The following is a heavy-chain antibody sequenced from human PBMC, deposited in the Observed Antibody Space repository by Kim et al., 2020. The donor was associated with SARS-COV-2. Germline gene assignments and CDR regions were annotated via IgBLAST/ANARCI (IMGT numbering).Heavy chain of an antibody. J-gene: IGHJ4*02. Sequence: SPDYNPSLKSRLTLTGATSKTQFSRKLSSVTAADTAVYYCARLSYFDYWGQGTLVTVSS. V-gene: IGHV4-39*01. CDR2: SP. D-gene: IGHD3-16*02. CDR3: ARLSYFDY.